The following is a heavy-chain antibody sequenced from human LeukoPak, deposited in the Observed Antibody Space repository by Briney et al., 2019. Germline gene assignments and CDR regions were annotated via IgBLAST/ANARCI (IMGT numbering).Heavy chain of an antibody. D-gene: IGHD5-12*01. CDR1: GFTFSSYS. CDR3: ARDASGYDSYYYYGMDV. Sequence: GGSLRLSCAASGFTFSSYSMNWVRQAPGKGLEWVSSISSSSTYINYADSVKGRFTISRDNAKNSLYLQMNSLRAEDTAVYYCARDASGYDSYYYYGMDVWGQGTTVTVSS. CDR2: ISSSSTYI. V-gene: IGHV3-21*01. J-gene: IGHJ6*02.